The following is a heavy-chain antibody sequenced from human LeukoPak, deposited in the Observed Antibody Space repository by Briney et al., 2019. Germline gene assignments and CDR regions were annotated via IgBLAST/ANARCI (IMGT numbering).Heavy chain of an antibody. J-gene: IGHJ4*02. CDR1: GFTFSSYG. Sequence: GGSLRLSCAASGFTFSSYGMHWVRQAPGKGLEWVAVIWYDGSNKYYADSVKGRFTISGDNSKNTLYLQMNSLRAEDTAVYYCASGHDYYDSSGYSYWGQGTLVTVSS. D-gene: IGHD3-22*01. CDR2: IWYDGSNK. CDR3: ASGHDYYDSSGYSY. V-gene: IGHV3-33*01.